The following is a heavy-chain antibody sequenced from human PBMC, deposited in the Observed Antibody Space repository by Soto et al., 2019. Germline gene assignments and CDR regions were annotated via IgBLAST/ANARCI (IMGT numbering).Heavy chain of an antibody. V-gene: IGHV1-69*13. CDR3: ATLTREDILTGYSTPYYYGMDV. D-gene: IGHD3-9*01. J-gene: IGHJ6*04. CDR2: IIPIFGTA. CDR1: GGTVSSYA. Sequence: SVKVSGKASGGTVSSYAISWVRQAPGQGLEWMGGIIPIFGTANYAQKFQGRVTITADESTSTAYMELSSLRSEDTAVYYCATLTREDILTGYSTPYYYGMDVWGKGTTVTVSS.